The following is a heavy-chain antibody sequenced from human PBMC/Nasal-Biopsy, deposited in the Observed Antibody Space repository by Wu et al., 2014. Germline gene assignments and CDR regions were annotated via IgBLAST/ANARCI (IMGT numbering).Heavy chain of an antibody. CDR1: GLSISTYA. Sequence: LRLSCAASGLSISTYAMNWVRQAPEKGLEWVSYVSSGTDDIYYADSVKGRFTISRDNAKNSLYLQMNSLRVEDTAVYYCARGASGIGTRPLDYWGQGTLITVSS. CDR2: VSSGTDDI. D-gene: IGHD1-1*01. CDR3: ARGASGIGTRPLDY. V-gene: IGHV3-48*01. J-gene: IGHJ4*02.